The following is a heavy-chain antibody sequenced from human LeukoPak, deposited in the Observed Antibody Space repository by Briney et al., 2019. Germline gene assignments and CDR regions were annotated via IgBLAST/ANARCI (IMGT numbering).Heavy chain of an antibody. Sequence: GGSLRLSCAASGFTFSSYWMSWVRQAPGKGLEWVANIKQDGSEKYYADSVKGRFTISRDNSKNTLYLQMNSLRPEDTGVYYCARDSSSWYVDYWGQGTLVTVSS. J-gene: IGHJ4*02. CDR3: ARDSSSWYVDY. CDR1: GFTFSSYW. D-gene: IGHD6-13*01. V-gene: IGHV3-7*01. CDR2: IKQDGSEK.